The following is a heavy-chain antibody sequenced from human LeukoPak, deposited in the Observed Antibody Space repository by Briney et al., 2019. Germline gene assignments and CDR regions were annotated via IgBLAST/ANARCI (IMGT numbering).Heavy chain of an antibody. J-gene: IGHJ5*02. CDR3: ARVRRWEPEAPPGEGRFDWFDP. CDR2: INHSGST. CDR1: GGSFSGYY. D-gene: IGHD1-26*01. Sequence: PSETLSLTCAVYGGSFSGYYWSWIRQPPGKGLEWIGEINHSGSTNYNPSLKSRVTISVDTSKNQFSLKLSSVTAADTAVYYCARVRRWEPEAPPGEGRFDWFDPWGQGTLVTVSS. V-gene: IGHV4-34*01.